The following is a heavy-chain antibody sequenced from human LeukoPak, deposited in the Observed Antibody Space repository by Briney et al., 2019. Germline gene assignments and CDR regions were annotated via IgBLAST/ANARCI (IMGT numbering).Heavy chain of an antibody. CDR1: GYTFTTYA. CDR2: INAGNGNT. CDR3: ARTTAMVTIFDY. D-gene: IGHD5-18*01. J-gene: IGHJ4*01. Sequence: ASVKVSCKASGYTFTTYAMHWVRQAPGQRLECMGWINAGNGNTKYSQKFQDRVTITRDTSASTAYMELSSLRSEDTAVYYCARTTAMVTIFDYWGQEPWSPSPQ. V-gene: IGHV1-3*01.